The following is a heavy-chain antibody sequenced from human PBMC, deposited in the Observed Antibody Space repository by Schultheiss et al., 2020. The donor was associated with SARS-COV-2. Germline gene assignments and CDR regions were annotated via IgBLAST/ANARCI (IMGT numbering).Heavy chain of an antibody. J-gene: IGHJ4*02. CDR3: AKGSGVAGNLDY. V-gene: IGHV3-9*01. CDR1: GFTFDDYA. CDR2: ISWNSGTV. Sequence: SLKISCAASGFTFDDYAMHWVRQGPGKGLEWVSSISWNSGTVGYADSVKGRFTISRDNAKNSLYLQMNSLRAEDTALYYCAKGSGVAGNLDYWGQGALVTVSS. D-gene: IGHD6-19*01.